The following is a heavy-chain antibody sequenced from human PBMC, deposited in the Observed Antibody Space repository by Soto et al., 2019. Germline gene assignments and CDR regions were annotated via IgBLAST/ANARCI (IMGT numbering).Heavy chain of an antibody. Sequence: SETLSLTXSVSGYSISSGXYGGWIRQAPGKGLEWIGNIHHSGSTYYNPSLESRVTISIDTSKNQFSLRLTSVTAADTAIYYCARDISXSDGDYWGQGTLVTVSS. CDR1: GYSISSGXY. D-gene: IGHD2-21*01. CDR3: ARDISXSDGDY. J-gene: IGHJ4*02. V-gene: IGHV4-38-2*02. CDR2: IHHSGST.